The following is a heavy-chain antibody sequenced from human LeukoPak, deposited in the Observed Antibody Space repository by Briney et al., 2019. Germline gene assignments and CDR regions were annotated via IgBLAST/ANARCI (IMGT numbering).Heavy chain of an antibody. D-gene: IGHD3-22*01. CDR1: GFSVRTNY. Sequence: GGSLRLSCAASGFSVRTNYMSWVRQAPGKGLEWVSVIYSGGTIRYADSVKGRFTSSRDNAKNSLYLQMNSLRAEDTAVYYCARALYYDSSGYLYWGQGTLVTVSS. CDR3: ARALYYDSSGYLY. CDR2: IYSGGTI. J-gene: IGHJ4*02. V-gene: IGHV3-66*01.